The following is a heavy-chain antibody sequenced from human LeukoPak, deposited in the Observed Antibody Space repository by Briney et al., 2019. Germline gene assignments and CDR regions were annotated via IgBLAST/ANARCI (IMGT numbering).Heavy chain of an antibody. Sequence: GGSLRLSCAASGFTVSSNYMSWVRQAPGKGLEWVSVIYSGGSTYYADSVKGRFTISRDNSKNTLYLQMNSLRAEDTAVYYCARGLAVAHDAFDIWGQGTMVTVSS. D-gene: IGHD6-19*01. V-gene: IGHV3-66*01. CDR1: GFTVSSNY. CDR2: IYSGGST. CDR3: ARGLAVAHDAFDI. J-gene: IGHJ3*02.